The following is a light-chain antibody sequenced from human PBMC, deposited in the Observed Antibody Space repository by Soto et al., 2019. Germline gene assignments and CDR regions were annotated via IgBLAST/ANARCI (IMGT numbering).Light chain of an antibody. Sequence: DIVLTQSPATLSLSPGERATLSCRASQSVSSYLVWYQQRPGQAPRLLIDDASNRATGIPARFSGSGSGTDFTLTISSREPEDFAVYYGQQRSNGPLTFGPGTKVDIK. CDR3: QQRSNGPLT. J-gene: IGKJ3*01. V-gene: IGKV3-11*01. CDR1: QSVSSY. CDR2: DAS.